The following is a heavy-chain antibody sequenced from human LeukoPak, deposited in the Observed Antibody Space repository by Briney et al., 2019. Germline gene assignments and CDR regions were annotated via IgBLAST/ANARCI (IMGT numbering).Heavy chain of an antibody. V-gene: IGHV1-8*01. CDR2: MNPNSGNT. CDR3: AINYYDSSGYYPHYFYYYYGMDV. CDR1: GYTFTSYD. D-gene: IGHD3-22*01. Sequence: ASVKVSCKASGYTFTSYDINWVRQATGQGLEWMGWMNPNSGNTGYAQKFQGRVTMTRNTSISTAYMELSSLRSEDTAVYYCAINYYDSSGYYPHYFYYYYGMDVWGQGTTVTASS. J-gene: IGHJ6*02.